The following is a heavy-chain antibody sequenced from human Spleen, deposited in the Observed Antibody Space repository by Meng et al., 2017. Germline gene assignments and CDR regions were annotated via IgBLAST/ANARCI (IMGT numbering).Heavy chain of an antibody. CDR2: IYSSSTYI. D-gene: IGHD4-23*01. CDR3: ARDYGGNSGDY. CDR1: GFTFSDYS. Sequence: GESLKISCAASGFTFSDYSMNWVRQAPGKGLEWVSSIYSSSTYIYYADSVKGRFTISRDNAKNSLYLQMNSLRAEDTAVYYCARDYGGNSGDYWGQGTLVTVSS. J-gene: IGHJ4*02. V-gene: IGHV3-21*01.